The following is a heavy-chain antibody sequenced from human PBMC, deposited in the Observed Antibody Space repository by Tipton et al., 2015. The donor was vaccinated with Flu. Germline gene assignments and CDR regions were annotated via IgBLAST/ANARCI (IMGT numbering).Heavy chain of an antibody. J-gene: IGHJ4*02. CDR2: IYYGVST. CDR1: GGSISSYH. CDR3: ARLSYYDVDLKNHYFEY. D-gene: IGHD3-10*02. V-gene: IGHV4-39*01. Sequence: TLSLTCTVSGGSISSYHWGWLRQPPGKGLEWIVSIYYGVSTYYNPSLKSRVTISVDTSKNQFSLKLRSVTAADMAVYYCARLSYYDVDLKNHYFEYWGQGTLVTVSS.